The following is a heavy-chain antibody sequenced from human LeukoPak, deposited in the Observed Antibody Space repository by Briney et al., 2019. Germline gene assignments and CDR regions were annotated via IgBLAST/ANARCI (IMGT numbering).Heavy chain of an antibody. V-gene: IGHV4-4*07. CDR3: ARENSGSYREFDY. CDR1: GGSISSYY. J-gene: IGHJ4*02. CDR2: IYTSGST. D-gene: IGHD1-26*01. Sequence: SETLSLTCTVSGGSISSYYWSWIRQPAGKGLEWIGRIYTSGSTNYNASLKSRVSMSVDTSKNQFSQKLSSVTAADTAVFYCARENSGSYREFDYWGQGTLVTVSS.